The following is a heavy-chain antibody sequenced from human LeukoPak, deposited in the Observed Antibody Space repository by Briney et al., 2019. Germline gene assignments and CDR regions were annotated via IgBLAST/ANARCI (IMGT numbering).Heavy chain of an antibody. V-gene: IGHV3-48*02. CDR1: GFTFSDHY. CDR2: ISSSSSTI. Sequence: PGGSLRLSCAVSGFTFSDHYMDWVRQAPGKGLEWVSYISSSSSTIYYADSVKGRFTISRDNAKNSLYLQMNSLRDEDTAVYYCARDGENYDSSGYYYEYYFDYWGQGTLVTVSS. D-gene: IGHD3-22*01. J-gene: IGHJ4*02. CDR3: ARDGENYDSSGYYYEYYFDY.